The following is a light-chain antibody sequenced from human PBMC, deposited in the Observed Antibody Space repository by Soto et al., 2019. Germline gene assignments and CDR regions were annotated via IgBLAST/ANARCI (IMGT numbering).Light chain of an antibody. Sequence: DIQMTQSPSTLSASVGDRVTITSRASQSISSRLAWYQQKPGKAPELLIYDASSLESGAPSRSSGSGSGTEFTLSISSLQLDDFATEYCHQYNSYSPRTFGQGTKVDIK. CDR3: HQYNSYSPRT. V-gene: IGKV1-5*01. CDR2: DAS. CDR1: QSISSR. J-gene: IGKJ1*01.